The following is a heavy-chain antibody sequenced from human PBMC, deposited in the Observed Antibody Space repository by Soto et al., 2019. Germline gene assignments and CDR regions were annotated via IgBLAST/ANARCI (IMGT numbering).Heavy chain of an antibody. J-gene: IGHJ3*02. V-gene: IGHV4-61*01. CDR2: IYYSGST. CDR3: ARVTSRHDAFDI. CDR1: GGSVSSGSYY. Sequence: SETLSLTCTVSGGSVSSGSYYWSWIRQPPGKGLEWIGYIYYSGSTNYNPSLKSRVTISVDTSKNQFSLKLSSVTAADTAVYYWARVTSRHDAFDIWGQGTMVTVSS.